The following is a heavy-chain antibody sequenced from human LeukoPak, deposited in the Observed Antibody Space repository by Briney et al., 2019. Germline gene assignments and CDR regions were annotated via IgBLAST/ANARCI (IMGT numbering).Heavy chain of an antibody. CDR2: INPNSGGT. D-gene: IGHD3-9*01. V-gene: IGHV1-2*02. CDR3: ARGHDNTGYNYFDY. Sequence: ASVKVSCTASGYTFIDYYIHWVRQAPGQGLERMGWINPNSGGTNFAQKFQGRVTMTRDTSISTTFMDLSSLTSDDTAIYYCARGHDNTGYNYFDYWGQGTLVTVSS. CDR1: GYTFIDYY. J-gene: IGHJ4*02.